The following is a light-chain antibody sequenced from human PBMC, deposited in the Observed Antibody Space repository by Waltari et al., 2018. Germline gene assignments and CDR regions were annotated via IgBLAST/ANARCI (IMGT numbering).Light chain of an antibody. J-gene: IGKJ2*01. CDR3: QQYNNWPYT. Sequence: EIVLTQYPATLSMSPGERATLSCRASQPIASHLAWYQQKPGQAPRLLIYTSSFRATGIPPRFSGSGSVTEFTLTITNLQSEDFAVYYCQQYNNWPYTFGQGTKVEIK. V-gene: IGKV3-15*01. CDR1: QPIASH. CDR2: TSS.